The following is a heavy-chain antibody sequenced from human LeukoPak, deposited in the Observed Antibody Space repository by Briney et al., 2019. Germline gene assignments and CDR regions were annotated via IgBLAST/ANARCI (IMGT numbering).Heavy chain of an antibody. Sequence: GRSLRLSCAASGFTFDDYAMHWVRQAPGKGLEWVSGISWNSGSIGYADPVKGRFTISRDNAKNSLYLQMNSLRAEDTALYYCAKVTGFYFVAGYFDYWGQGTLVTVSS. CDR2: ISWNSGSI. D-gene: IGHD6-19*01. CDR3: AKVTGFYFVAGYFDY. CDR1: GFTFDDYA. J-gene: IGHJ4*02. V-gene: IGHV3-9*01.